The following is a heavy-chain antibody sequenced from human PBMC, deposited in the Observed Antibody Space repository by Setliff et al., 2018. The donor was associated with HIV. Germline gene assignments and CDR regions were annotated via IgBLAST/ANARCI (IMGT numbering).Heavy chain of an antibody. Sequence: GGSLRLSCAASGFPFSNYCMNWVRQAPGKGLEWVSYISSSGSTIYYADSVKGRFTISRDNAKNTLYLQMNSLRAEDTAVYYCARGKIVVVPAAMRPFDYWGQGTLVTVSS. CDR3: ARGKIVVVPAAMRPFDY. CDR2: ISSSGSTI. V-gene: IGHV3-48*04. D-gene: IGHD2-2*01. J-gene: IGHJ4*02. CDR1: GFPFSNYC.